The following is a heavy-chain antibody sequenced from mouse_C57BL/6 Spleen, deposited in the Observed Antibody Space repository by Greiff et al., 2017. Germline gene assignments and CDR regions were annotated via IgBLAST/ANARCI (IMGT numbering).Heavy chain of an antibody. CDR1: GFSLTSYG. J-gene: IGHJ4*01. CDR2: IWRGGST. Sequence: VQLQQSGPGLVQPSQSLSITCTVSGFSLTSYGVHWVRQSPGKGLEWLGVIWRGGSTDYNAPFMSRLSITKDNSKSQVFFKMNSLQADDTAIYXCAKRGDTYAMDYWGQGTSVTVSS. V-gene: IGHV2-5*01. D-gene: IGHD2-13*01. CDR3: AKRGDTYAMDY.